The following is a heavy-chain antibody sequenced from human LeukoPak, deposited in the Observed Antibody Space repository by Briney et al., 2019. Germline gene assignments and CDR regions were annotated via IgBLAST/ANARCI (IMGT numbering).Heavy chain of an antibody. J-gene: IGHJ4*02. CDR2: INPSGDNT. V-gene: IGHV1-46*01. CDR1: GYTFTRYY. CDR3: ARRAGPGGFDY. D-gene: IGHD6-13*01. Sequence: GASVKVSCKASGYTFTRYYMHWVRQAPGQGLEWMGIINPSGDNTSYAQKFQGRVTMTGDTSTSTVYMELSSLTSGDTAVYYCARRAGPGGFDYWGQGTLVTVSS.